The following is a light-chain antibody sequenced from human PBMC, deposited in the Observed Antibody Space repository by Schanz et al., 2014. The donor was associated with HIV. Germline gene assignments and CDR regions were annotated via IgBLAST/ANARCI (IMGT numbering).Light chain of an antibody. CDR3: QQRSNWPRT. CDR2: ATS. J-gene: IGKJ2*01. CDR1: QRLSSSY. V-gene: IGKV3D-20*02. Sequence: EIVLTQSPGSLSLSPGGRATLSCGASQRLSSSYLAWYQQKRDQPPRLVIYATSTRAAGIPDRFSGTGSGTDFTLTSSSLEPEDFAVYYCQQRSNWPRTFGQGTKLEI.